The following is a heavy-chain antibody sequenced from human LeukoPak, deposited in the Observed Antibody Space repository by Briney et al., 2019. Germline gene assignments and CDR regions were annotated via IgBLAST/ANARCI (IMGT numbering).Heavy chain of an antibody. CDR2: MYYSGST. J-gene: IGHJ4*02. CDR1: GGSTTTYY. Sequence: SETLSLTCTVSGGSTTTYYWSWIRQPPGKGLEWIGYMYYSGSTNYNPSLKSRVTMSVDTSKSQFSLKLSSVTAADTAVYYCARLTTATGFDYWGQGTLVTVSS. V-gene: IGHV4-59*01. D-gene: IGHD2-15*01. CDR3: ARLTTATGFDY.